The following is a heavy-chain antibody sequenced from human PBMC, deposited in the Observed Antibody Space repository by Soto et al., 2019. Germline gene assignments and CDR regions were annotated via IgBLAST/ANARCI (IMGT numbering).Heavy chain of an antibody. CDR1: GFTVSSNY. D-gene: IGHD2-21*02. CDR2: IYSGGST. Sequence: EVQLVESGGGLVQPGGSLRLSCAASGFTVSSNYMSWVRQAPGKGLEWVSVIYSGGSTYYAVSVKGRFTISTNNPKNTLYLRMIRLSAEDTAVYYCASGRDCGGDRPYWFDPWGHRALVTVPS. V-gene: IGHV3-53*04. CDR3: ASGRDCGGDRPYWFDP. J-gene: IGHJ5*02.